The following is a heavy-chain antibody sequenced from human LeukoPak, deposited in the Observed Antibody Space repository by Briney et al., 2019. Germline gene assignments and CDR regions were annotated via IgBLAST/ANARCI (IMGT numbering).Heavy chain of an antibody. CDR2: IYYSGSM. CDR1: GGSISSNSYY. Sequence: SETLSLTCTVSGGSISSNSYYWGWIRQPPGKGLGWIGSIYYSGSMYYSPSLKSRVTISVDTSKNQFSLKLNSVTAADTAIYYCARRYYYDSSGYYYFFDYWGQGTLVTVSS. V-gene: IGHV4-39*01. D-gene: IGHD3-22*01. CDR3: ARRYYYDSSGYYYFFDY. J-gene: IGHJ4*02.